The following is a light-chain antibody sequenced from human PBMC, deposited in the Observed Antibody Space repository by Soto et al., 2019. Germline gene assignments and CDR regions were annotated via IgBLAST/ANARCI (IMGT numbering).Light chain of an antibody. CDR1: QGIRND. J-gene: IGKJ2*01. CDR3: LQHNSYPPYT. V-gene: IGKV1-17*01. CDR2: GAS. Sequence: DIQMTQSPSSLSASVGDRVIITCRASQGIRNDLAWYQQKPGKAPKRLIYGASSLQSGVPSRFSGSGSGTEFTLTISSLQPEDFATYYCLQHNSYPPYTFGEGTKLVIK.